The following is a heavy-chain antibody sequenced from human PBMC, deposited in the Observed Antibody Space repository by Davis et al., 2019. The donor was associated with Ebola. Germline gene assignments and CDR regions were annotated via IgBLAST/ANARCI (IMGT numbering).Heavy chain of an antibody. CDR3: ARHTYDFWSGYYGPANY. V-gene: IGHV1-18*04. Sequence: ASVKVSCKASGYTFTSYGISWVRQAPGQGLEWMGWISAYNGNTNYAQKLQGRVTMTTDTSTSTAYMELRSLRSDDTAVYYCARHTYDFWSGYYGPANYWGQGTLVTVSS. CDR1: GYTFTSYG. J-gene: IGHJ4*02. D-gene: IGHD3-3*01. CDR2: ISAYNGNT.